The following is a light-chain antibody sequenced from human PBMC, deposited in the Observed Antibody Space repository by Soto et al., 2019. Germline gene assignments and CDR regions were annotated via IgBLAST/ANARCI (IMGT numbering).Light chain of an antibody. CDR3: QKYGSSPQT. CDR1: QSISRY. CDR2: GAS. V-gene: IGKV3-20*01. Sequence: IVLTQSPGTLSLSPGERTTLSCRASQSISRYLAWYQQKPGQGPRLLIYGASSRATGTPDRFSGSGSGTDLTLTINRLEPEDFALYYCQKYGSSPQTFGKGTKVEIK. J-gene: IGKJ1*01.